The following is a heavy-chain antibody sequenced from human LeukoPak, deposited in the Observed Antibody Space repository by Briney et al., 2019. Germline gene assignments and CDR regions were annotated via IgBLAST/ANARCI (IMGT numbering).Heavy chain of an antibody. CDR2: ISAYNGNT. D-gene: IGHD2-15*01. V-gene: IGHV1-18*01. J-gene: IGHJ5*02. CDR1: GYTFTSYG. CDR3: ARVMWYHYNWFDP. Sequence: ASVKVSCKASGYTFTSYGISWVRQAPGQGLEWMAWISAYNGNTNYAQKFQGRVTITTDESTSTAYMELSSLRSEDTAVYYCARVMWYHYNWFDPWGQGTLVTVSS.